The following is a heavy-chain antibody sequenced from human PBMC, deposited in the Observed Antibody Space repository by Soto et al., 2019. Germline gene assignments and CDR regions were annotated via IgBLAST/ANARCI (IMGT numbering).Heavy chain of an antibody. J-gene: IGHJ2*01. CDR2: ISGSGGST. CDR3: AKDYGDYGWYFDL. V-gene: IGHV3-23*01. Sequence: EVQLLESGGGLVQPGGSLRLSCAASGFTFSSYAMSWVRQAPGKGLEWVSAISGSGGSTYCADSVKGRFTISRDNSKNTLYLQMNSLRAEDTAVYYCAKDYGDYGWYFDLWGRGTLVTVSS. D-gene: IGHD4-17*01. CDR1: GFTFSSYA.